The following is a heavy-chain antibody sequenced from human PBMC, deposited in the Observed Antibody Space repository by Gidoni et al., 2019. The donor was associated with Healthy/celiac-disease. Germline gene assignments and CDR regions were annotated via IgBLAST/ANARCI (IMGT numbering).Heavy chain of an antibody. CDR1: GFTFISSW. CDR2: KKQDGSEK. D-gene: IGHD3-22*01. CDR3: ARDAAEYYYDSTYYFDY. J-gene: IGHJ4*02. Sequence: EVQLVESGGGLVQPGGSLSLSCAASGFTFISSWMSWVRQAPGKGLEWVANKKQDGSEKYYVDSVKGRFTISRDNAKNSLYLQMNSLRAEDTAVYYCARDAAEYYYDSTYYFDYWGQGTLVTVSS. V-gene: IGHV3-7*01.